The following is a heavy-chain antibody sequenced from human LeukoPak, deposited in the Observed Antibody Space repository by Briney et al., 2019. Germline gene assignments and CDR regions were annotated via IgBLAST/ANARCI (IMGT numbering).Heavy chain of an antibody. V-gene: IGHV4-59*02. CDR1: GASVTDYY. CDR2: IHRSGNS. CDR3: TRGHWGLQS. D-gene: IGHD7-27*01. J-gene: IGHJ5*02. Sequence: SQTLSVTCTVSGASVTDYYWSWIRQSPGRGLEWISYIHRSGNSDYNPSLRSRVTTSLDTSKNQFSLNLISVTAADTAVYYCTRGHWGLQSWSQGTLVTVSS.